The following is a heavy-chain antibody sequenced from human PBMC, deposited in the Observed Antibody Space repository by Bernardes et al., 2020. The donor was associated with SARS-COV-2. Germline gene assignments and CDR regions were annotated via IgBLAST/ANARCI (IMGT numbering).Heavy chain of an antibody. D-gene: IGHD3-3*01. CDR1: GFIVSNKY. J-gene: IGHJ2*01. V-gene: IGHV3-66*02. CDR2: IYSVGTT. Sequence: GGSLRLSCAASGFIVSNKYMTWVRQAPGKGLEWVSVIYSVGTTFYTDSVKGRFTISRDNSKNTLYLQMNSLRVEDAAVYYCARGEAVTILGVPIRGRWYFDLWGRGTQVSVSS. CDR3: ARGEAVTILGVPIRGRWYFDL.